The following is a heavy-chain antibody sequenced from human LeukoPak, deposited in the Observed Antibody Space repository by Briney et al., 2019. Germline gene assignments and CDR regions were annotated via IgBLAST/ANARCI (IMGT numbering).Heavy chain of an antibody. V-gene: IGHV3-23*01. J-gene: IGHJ4*02. CDR1: GFNFRSYW. CDR2: ISGSVGST. Sequence: GGPLRLSCAASGFNFRSYWMTWVRQAPGKGLEWVSAISGSVGSTYYADSVKGRFTISRDNSKNTLYLQMNSLRAEDTAVYYCAKGSGRIAARRGYDYWGQGTLVTVSS. D-gene: IGHD6-6*01. CDR3: AKGSGRIAARRGYDY.